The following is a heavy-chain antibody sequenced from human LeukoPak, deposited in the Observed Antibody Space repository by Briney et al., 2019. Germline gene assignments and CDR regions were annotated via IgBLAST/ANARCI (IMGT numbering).Heavy chain of an antibody. D-gene: IGHD6-6*01. CDR2: IDPSDSYN. J-gene: IGHJ4*02. CDR1: GYNFTNYW. V-gene: IGHV5-10-1*01. Sequence: GESLKISCKGSGYNFTNYWISWVRQMPGKGLEWMGTIDPSDSYNNYTPSFQGHVTISADKSISTAYLQWSSLKASDTAMYYCARAYSRSRFDYWGQGTLVTVSS. CDR3: ARAYSRSRFDY.